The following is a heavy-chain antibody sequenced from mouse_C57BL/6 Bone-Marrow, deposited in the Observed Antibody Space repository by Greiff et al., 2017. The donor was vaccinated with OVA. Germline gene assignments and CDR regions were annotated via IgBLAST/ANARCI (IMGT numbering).Heavy chain of an antibody. CDR2: IYPGSGNT. J-gene: IGHJ3*01. CDR1: GYSFTSYY. V-gene: IGHV1-66*01. CDR3: ARSHYYGFAY. D-gene: IGHD1-2*01. Sequence: QVQLQQSGPELVKPGASVKISCKASGYSFTSYYIHWVKQRPGQGLEWIGWIYPGSGNTKYNEKFKGKATLTADTSSSTAYMQLSSLTSEDSAVYYCARSHYYGFAYWGQGTLVTVSA.